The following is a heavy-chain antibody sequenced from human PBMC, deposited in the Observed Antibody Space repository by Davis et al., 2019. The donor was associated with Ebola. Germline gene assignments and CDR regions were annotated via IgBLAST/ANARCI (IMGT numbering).Heavy chain of an antibody. V-gene: IGHV3-74*01. D-gene: IGHD5-18*01. CDR3: AREGGYSYGNYYYHYMDV. Sequence: GESLKISCAASGFTFSTYWLHWVRQAPGKGLVWVSHINSDGSNTNYVDSGKGRFTISRDNAKNTLYLQMNSLRAEDTAVYYCAREGGYSYGNYYYHYMDVWGKGTTVTVSS. J-gene: IGHJ6*03. CDR1: GFTFSTYW. CDR2: INSDGSNT.